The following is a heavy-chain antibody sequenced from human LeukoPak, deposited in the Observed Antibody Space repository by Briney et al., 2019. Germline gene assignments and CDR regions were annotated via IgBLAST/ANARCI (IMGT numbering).Heavy chain of an antibody. Sequence: GGSLRLSCAASGFTFSSYWMSWVRQAPGKGLEWVANIKQDGSERYYVDSVKGRFTIYRDNAENTLYLQLNSLRADDTAVYYCVRDRTAAAGEFDYWGQGTLVTVSS. CDR2: IKQDGSER. CDR1: GFTFSSYW. CDR3: VRDRTAAAGEFDY. J-gene: IGHJ4*02. V-gene: IGHV3-7*01. D-gene: IGHD6-13*01.